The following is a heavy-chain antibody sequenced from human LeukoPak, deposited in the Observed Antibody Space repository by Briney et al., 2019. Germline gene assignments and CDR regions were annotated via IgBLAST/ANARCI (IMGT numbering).Heavy chain of an antibody. CDR3: ARLGGFDFWSGYSTYYYYMDV. D-gene: IGHD3-3*01. CDR2: MNPNSGNT. CDR1: GYTFTSYD. V-gene: IGHV1-8*01. J-gene: IGHJ6*03. Sequence: ASVKVSCKASGYTFTSYDINWVRQATGQGLEWMGWMNPNSGNTGYAQKFQGRVTMTRNTSISTAYMELSSLRSEDTAVYYCARLGGFDFWSGYSTYYYYMDVWGKGTTVTVSS.